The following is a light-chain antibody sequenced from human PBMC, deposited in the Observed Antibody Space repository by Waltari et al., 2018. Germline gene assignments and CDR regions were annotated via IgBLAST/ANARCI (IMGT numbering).Light chain of an antibody. CDR3: QQYYTTPPHS. V-gene: IGKV4-1*01. CDR1: QSVLYSSNNKNY. Sequence: EIVMTQSPDSLAVSLGERATINCKSSQSVLYSSNNKNYLAWYQQKTGQPPKVLIYWASTRESGVPDRFSGSGSGTDFTLTISSLQAEDVAVYYCQQYYTTPPHSFGQGTKLEIK. CDR2: WAS. J-gene: IGKJ2*01.